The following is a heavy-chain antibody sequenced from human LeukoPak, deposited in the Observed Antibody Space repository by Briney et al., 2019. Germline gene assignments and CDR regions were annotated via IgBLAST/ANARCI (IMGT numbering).Heavy chain of an antibody. J-gene: IGHJ6*02. V-gene: IGHV4-31*03. CDR1: GGSISSGGYY. CDR3: ARVITMVRGVINYYYGMDV. Sequence: PSQTLSLTCTVSGGSISSGGYYWSWIRQHPGKGLEWIGYIYYSGSTYYNPSLKSRVTISVDTSKNRFSLKLSSVTAADTAVYYCARVITMVRGVINYYYGMDVWGQGTTVTVSS. D-gene: IGHD3-10*01. CDR2: IYYSGST.